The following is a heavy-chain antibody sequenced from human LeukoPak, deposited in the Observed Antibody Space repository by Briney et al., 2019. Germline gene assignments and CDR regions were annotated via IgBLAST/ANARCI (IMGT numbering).Heavy chain of an antibody. J-gene: IGHJ4*02. CDR1: GYTFTGYY. D-gene: IGHD3-22*01. Sequence: ASVKVSCKASGYTFTGYYMHWVRQAPGQGLEWMGWINPNSGGTNYAQKFQGRVTMTRDTSISTVYMELSSLRSEDTAVYYCARGGLTYYYDSSGPDYWGQGTLVTVSS. CDR2: INPNSGGT. CDR3: ARGGLTYYYDSSGPDY. V-gene: IGHV1-2*02.